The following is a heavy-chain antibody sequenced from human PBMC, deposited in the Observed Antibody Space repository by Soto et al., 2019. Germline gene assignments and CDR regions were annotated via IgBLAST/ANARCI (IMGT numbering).Heavy chain of an antibody. J-gene: IGHJ6*02. V-gene: IGHV3-30*03. Sequence: PGGSLRLSCAASGFTFSSYGMHWVRQAPGKGLEWVAVISYDGSNKYYADSMKGRFTISRDNSKNTLYLQMNSLRAEDTAVYYCLGYSSSWDLHWYYGMDVWGQGTTVTVSS. CDR1: GFTFSSYG. CDR2: ISYDGSNK. D-gene: IGHD6-13*01. CDR3: LGYSSSWDLHWYYGMDV.